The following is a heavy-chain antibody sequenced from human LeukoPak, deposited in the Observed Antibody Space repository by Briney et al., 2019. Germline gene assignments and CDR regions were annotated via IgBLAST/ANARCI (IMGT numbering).Heavy chain of an antibody. D-gene: IGHD6-19*01. Sequence: PSETLSLTCTVSGGSISSSSYYWGWIRQPPGKGLEWIGSIYYSGITYYNPALKSRVTISVDTSKNQFSLELSSMTAADTAVFYCARVGIGYSSGWYRVLWGQGTLVTVSS. CDR3: ARVGIGYSSGWYRVL. CDR2: IYYSGIT. CDR1: GGSISSSSYY. V-gene: IGHV4-39*01. J-gene: IGHJ4*02.